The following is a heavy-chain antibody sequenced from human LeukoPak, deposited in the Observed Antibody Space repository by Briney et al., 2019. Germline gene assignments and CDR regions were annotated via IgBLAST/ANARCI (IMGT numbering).Heavy chain of an antibody. Sequence: ASVKVSCKASGYTFTSYYIHWVRQAPGQGLEWMGIIKPSGGDTNYAQNLQGRVTMTRDTSTSTVYMELSSLVVDDTAVYFCAKGGNRGELLEGIDSWGQGTLLTVSS. CDR2: IKPSGGDT. D-gene: IGHD1-14*01. CDR1: GYTFTSYY. J-gene: IGHJ4*02. CDR3: AKGGNRGELLEGIDS. V-gene: IGHV1-46*01.